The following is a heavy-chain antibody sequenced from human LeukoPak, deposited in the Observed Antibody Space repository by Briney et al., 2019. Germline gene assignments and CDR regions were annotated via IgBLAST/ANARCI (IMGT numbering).Heavy chain of an antibody. D-gene: IGHD3-9*01. Sequence: PSQTLSLTCTVSGGSISSGGYYWGWIRQPPGKGLEWIGSIYYSGSTYYNPSLKSRVTISVDTSKNQFSLKLSSVTAADTAVYYCARDLRYFDWLNSADIWGQGIMVTVSS. V-gene: IGHV4-39*07. CDR2: IYYSGST. J-gene: IGHJ3*02. CDR3: ARDLRYFDWLNSADI. CDR1: GGSISSGGYY.